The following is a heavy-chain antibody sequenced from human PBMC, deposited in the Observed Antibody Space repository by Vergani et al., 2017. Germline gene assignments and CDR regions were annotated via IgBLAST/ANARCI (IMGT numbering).Heavy chain of an antibody. CDR3: ARGVIAAACTAPWFDP. J-gene: IGHJ5*02. CDR2: IYYSGST. V-gene: IGHV4-30-4*08. CDR1: GGSISSGDYY. D-gene: IGHD6-13*01. Sequence: QVQLQESGPGLVKPSQTLSLTCTVSGGSISSGDYYWSWIRQPPGKGLEWIGYIYYSGSTYYNPSLKSRVTISVDTSKNQFSLKLSSVTAADTAVYYCARGVIAAACTAPWFDPWGQGTLVTVSS.